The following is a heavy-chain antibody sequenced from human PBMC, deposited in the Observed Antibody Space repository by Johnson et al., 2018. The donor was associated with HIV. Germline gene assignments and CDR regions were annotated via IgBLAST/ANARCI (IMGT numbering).Heavy chain of an antibody. CDR3: ARERVQDKSGLDAFDI. J-gene: IGHJ3*02. D-gene: IGHD3-3*01. Sequence: VQLVESGGDLVQPGGSLRLSCAASGFTFSSYAMHWVRQAPGKGLEYVAAISSNGGKTYYANSVKDRFTIYRDNSNNTLYLQMGRLRTEDKAVYYCARERVQDKSGLDAFDIWGQGTMVTVSS. CDR2: ISSNGGKT. CDR1: GFTFSSYA. V-gene: IGHV3-64*01.